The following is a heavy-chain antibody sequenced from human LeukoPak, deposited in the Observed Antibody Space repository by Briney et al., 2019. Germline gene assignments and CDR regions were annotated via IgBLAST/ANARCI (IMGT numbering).Heavy chain of an antibody. CDR1: GGSITSGGYY. J-gene: IGHJ4*01. D-gene: IGHD3-10*01. CDR3: ARREVRGSVFDY. V-gene: IGHV4-30-2*01. CDR2: INHSGST. Sequence: SQTLSLTCTVSGGSITSGGYYWSWIRQPPGKGLEWIGEINHSGSTNYNPSLKSRVTISVDTSKNQFSLKLSSVTAADTAVYYFARREVRGSVFDYRGQGTLVTVSS.